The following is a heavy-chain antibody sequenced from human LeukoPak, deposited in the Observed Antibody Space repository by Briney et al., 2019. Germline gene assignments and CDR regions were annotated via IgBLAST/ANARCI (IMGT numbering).Heavy chain of an antibody. V-gene: IGHV4-34*01. D-gene: IGHD6-13*01. CDR1: GFTFSDYW. J-gene: IGHJ4*02. CDR2: INHSGST. Sequence: GSLRLSCAASGFTFSDYWMSWIRQPPGKGLEWIGEINHSGSTNYNPSLKSRVTISVDTSKNQFSLKLSSVTAADTAVYYCASGIAAAGRHFDYWGQGTLVTVSS. CDR3: ASGIAAAGRHFDY.